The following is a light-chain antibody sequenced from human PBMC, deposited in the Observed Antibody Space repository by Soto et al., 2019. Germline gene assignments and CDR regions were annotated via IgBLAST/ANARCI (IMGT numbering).Light chain of an antibody. Sequence: QSVLTQPASVSGSPGQSITISCTGTSSDVGSYNLVSWYQQHPGKAPKLMIYEVSKRPSGVSNRFSGSKSGNTASLTISGLQAEDEADYYCCSYAGSWVFGGGTKLTGL. CDR2: EVS. CDR1: SSDVGSYNL. V-gene: IGLV2-23*02. J-gene: IGLJ3*02. CDR3: CSYAGSWV.